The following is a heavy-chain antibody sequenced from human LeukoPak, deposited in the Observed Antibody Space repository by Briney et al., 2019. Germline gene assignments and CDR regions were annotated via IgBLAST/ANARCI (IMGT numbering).Heavy chain of an antibody. Sequence: PSATLSLTCAVYGGSFSGYYSSWIRQPPGKGLEWIVEINHSGSTNYNPSLKSRVTISVDTSKNQFSLKLSSVTAADTAVYYCARVPLIPPAFDIWGQGTMVTVSS. CDR3: ARVPLIPPAFDI. V-gene: IGHV4-34*01. CDR1: GGSFSGYY. J-gene: IGHJ3*02. CDR2: INHSGST.